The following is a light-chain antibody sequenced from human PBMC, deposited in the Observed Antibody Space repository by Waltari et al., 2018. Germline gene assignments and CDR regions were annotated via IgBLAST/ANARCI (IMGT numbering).Light chain of an antibody. CDR2: ATS. CDR3: QQYYTYPPT. J-gene: IGKJ3*01. Sequence: AIRMTQSPSSFSASTGDRVTITCRASQGISSYLAWYQQKPGTAPKPLIYATSTLQSGVPSRFSGSGSGTDFSLTISCLQSEDFATYYCQQYYTYPPTFGPGTKVDIK. CDR1: QGISSY. V-gene: IGKV1-8*01.